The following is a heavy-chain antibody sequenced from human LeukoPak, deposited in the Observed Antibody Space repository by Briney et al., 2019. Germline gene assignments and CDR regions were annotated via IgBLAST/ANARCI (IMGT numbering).Heavy chain of an antibody. CDR2: IYSSGST. CDR1: GGSISSYY. V-gene: IGHV4-4*07. Sequence: PSETLSLTCTVSGGSISSYYWSWIRQPAGRGLEWIWRIYSSGSTNYNPTLKSRVTMSVDTSKNQFSLKLSSVTAADTAVYYCARDFQIDYSNYVGWFDPWGQGTLVTVSS. J-gene: IGHJ5*02. CDR3: ARDFQIDYSNYVGWFDP. D-gene: IGHD4-11*01.